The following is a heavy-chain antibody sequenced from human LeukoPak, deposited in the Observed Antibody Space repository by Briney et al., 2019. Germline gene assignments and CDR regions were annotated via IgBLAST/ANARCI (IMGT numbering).Heavy chain of an antibody. J-gene: IGHJ4*02. D-gene: IGHD5-18*01. V-gene: IGHV4-61*02. CDR3: SGDTAAFDY. Sequence: SQTLSLTCTVSGGSISSGSYYWSWIRQPAGKGLEWIGRIYTSGSTNYNPSLKSRVTISVDTSKNQFSLKLSSVTAADTAVYYCSGDTAAFDYWGQGTLVTASS. CDR1: GGSISSGSYY. CDR2: IYTSGST.